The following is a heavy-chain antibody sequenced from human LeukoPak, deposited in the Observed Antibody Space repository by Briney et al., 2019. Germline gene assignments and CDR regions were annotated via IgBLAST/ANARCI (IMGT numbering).Heavy chain of an antibody. D-gene: IGHD5-18*01. Sequence: ASVKVSCKASGYTFTSYGISWVRQAPGQGLEWMGWISAYNGNTNYAQKLQGRVTMTTDTSTSTAYMELSSLRSEDTAVYYCARETHSYGYGGYFDYWGQGTLVTVSS. CDR3: ARETHSYGYGGYFDY. J-gene: IGHJ4*02. CDR2: ISAYNGNT. V-gene: IGHV1-18*01. CDR1: GYTFTSYG.